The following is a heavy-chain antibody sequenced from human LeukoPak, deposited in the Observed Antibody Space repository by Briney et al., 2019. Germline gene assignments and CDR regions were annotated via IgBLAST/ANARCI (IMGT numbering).Heavy chain of an antibody. Sequence: SETLSLTCTVYGGSFSGYYWSCIRQPPGKGLEWIGEINHSGSTDYNPSLKSRVTISVDTSKNQFSLKLSSVTAADTAVYYCARDNWNDGGDWFDPWGQGTLVTVSS. CDR1: GGSFSGYY. V-gene: IGHV4-34*01. D-gene: IGHD1-1*01. CDR2: INHSGST. CDR3: ARDNWNDGGDWFDP. J-gene: IGHJ5*02.